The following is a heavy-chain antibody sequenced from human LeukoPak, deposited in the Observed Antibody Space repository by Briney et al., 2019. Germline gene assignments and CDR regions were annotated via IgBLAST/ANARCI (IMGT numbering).Heavy chain of an antibody. CDR3: ARNDASGSYCNVAFDY. CDR1: GGSISNYY. D-gene: IGHD3-10*01. CDR2: IYYSGYT. Sequence: SEILSLTCTVSGGSISNYYWSWIRRPPGKGLEWIGYIYYSGYTNYNPSLKSRVTISVDTSKNQFSLKLSSVTAADTAVYYCARNDASGSYCNVAFDYWGQGTMVTVSS. V-gene: IGHV4-59*01. J-gene: IGHJ3*01.